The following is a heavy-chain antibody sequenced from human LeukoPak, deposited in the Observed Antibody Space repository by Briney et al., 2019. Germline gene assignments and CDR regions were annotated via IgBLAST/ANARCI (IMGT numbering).Heavy chain of an antibody. CDR2: IYYSGST. D-gene: IGHD3-10*01. CDR3: ARGPYYYGSGRYYADAIDI. CDR1: GGSISSYN. V-gene: IGHV4-59*01. J-gene: IGHJ3*02. Sequence: SETLSLTCTVSGGSISSYNWNWIRQPPGKGLEWIGYIYYSGSTNYNPSLKSRVTISLDTSKNQFSLKLSSVTAADTAVYYCARGPYYYGSGRYYADAIDIWGQGTMVTVSS.